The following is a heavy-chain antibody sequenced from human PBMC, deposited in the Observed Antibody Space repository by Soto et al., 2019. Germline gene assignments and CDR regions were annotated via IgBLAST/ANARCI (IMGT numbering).Heavy chain of an antibody. D-gene: IGHD1-26*01. V-gene: IGHV1-18*01. CDR3: ARTVRGSYLAEYFQH. CDR2: ISAYNGNT. Sequence: QVQLVQSGAEVKKPGASVKVSCKASGYTFTSYGISWVRQAPGQGLEWMGWISAYNGNTNYAQKLQGRVTMTTDTSTSTAYMELRSLRPDDTAVYSCARTVRGSYLAEYFQHWGQGTLVTVSS. CDR1: GYTFTSYG. J-gene: IGHJ1*01.